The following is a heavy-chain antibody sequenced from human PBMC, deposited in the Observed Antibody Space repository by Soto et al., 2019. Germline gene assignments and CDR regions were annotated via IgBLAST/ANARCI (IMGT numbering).Heavy chain of an antibody. CDR3: AKDASRTSGWYYFDY. Sequence: LILSCAASGFTFSILAMGWVRQAPGKGLEWVSVIDYTGGTTYYTDSVKGRFIISRDNSKKMLYLQMNSLRAEDTAVYYCAKDASRTSGWYYFDYWGQGALVTVSS. J-gene: IGHJ4*02. CDR2: IDYTGGTT. V-gene: IGHV3-23*01. CDR1: GFTFSILA. D-gene: IGHD6-19*01.